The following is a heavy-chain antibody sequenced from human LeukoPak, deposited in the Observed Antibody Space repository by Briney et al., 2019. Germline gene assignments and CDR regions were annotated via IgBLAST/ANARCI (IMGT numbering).Heavy chain of an antibody. CDR3: ASDYYYGSGSFFT. CDR1: GFIVSTNY. Sequence: GGSLRLSCAASGFIVSTNYMTWVRQAPGKGLEWVSVIYSGGGTYYADSVKGRFTISRDKSKNTLYLQMNSLRAEDTAVYYCASDYYYGSGSFFTWGQGTLVTVSS. V-gene: IGHV3-66*01. D-gene: IGHD3-10*01. CDR2: IYSGGGT. J-gene: IGHJ4*02.